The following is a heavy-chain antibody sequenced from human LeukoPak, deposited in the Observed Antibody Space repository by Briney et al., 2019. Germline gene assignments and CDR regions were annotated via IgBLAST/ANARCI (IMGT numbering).Heavy chain of an antibody. D-gene: IGHD3-10*01. CDR1: GVSFSGYY. CDR2: IHHSGST. J-gene: IGHJ4*02. CDR3: ARTRKYYYGSGTLNHYFDF. V-gene: IGHV4-34*01. Sequence: PSETLSRTCAVYGVSFSGYYWSWIRHPPGKGLEWMGEIHHSGSTNYNPSLKSRVTMSVDTSKSQFSLKLSSVTAADTAVYYCARTRKYYYGSGTLNHYFDFWGQGALVTVSS.